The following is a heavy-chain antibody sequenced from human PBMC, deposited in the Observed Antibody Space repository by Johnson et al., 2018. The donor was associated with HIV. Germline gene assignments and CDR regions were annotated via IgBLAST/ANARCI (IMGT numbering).Heavy chain of an antibody. CDR1: GFTFDDYG. CDR3: AKDSSSWYGGAFDI. CDR2: INWNSGNI. D-gene: IGHD6-13*01. Sequence: VQLVESGGGVVRPGGSLRLSCAAAGFTFDDYGMSWVRQAPGKGLEWVSGINWNSGNIGYADSVKGRFTISRDNAKNSLYLQMNSLSAEDTAVYYCAKDSSSWYGGAFDIWGQGTMVTVSS. J-gene: IGHJ3*02. V-gene: IGHV3-20*04.